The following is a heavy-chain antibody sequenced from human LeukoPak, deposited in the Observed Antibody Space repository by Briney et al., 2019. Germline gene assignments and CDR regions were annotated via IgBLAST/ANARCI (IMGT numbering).Heavy chain of an antibody. CDR2: IKQDGSEK. CDR3: AREWAGPGPDY. Sequence: GGSLRLSCAASGFTFSSYWMSWVRQAPGEGLEWLANIKQDGSEKYFVDSVKGRFTISRDNAKNSLYLQMNSLRAEDTAVYYCAREWAGPGPDYWGQGTLVTVSS. D-gene: IGHD6-19*01. V-gene: IGHV3-7*04. J-gene: IGHJ4*02. CDR1: GFTFSSYW.